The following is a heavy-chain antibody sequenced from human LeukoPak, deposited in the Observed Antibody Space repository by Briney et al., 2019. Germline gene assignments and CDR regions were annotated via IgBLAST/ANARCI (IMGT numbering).Heavy chain of an antibody. CDR2: IYSGGST. CDR3: ARDFGFWSENDAFDI. D-gene: IGHD3-3*01. CDR1: GFTVSSNY. J-gene: IGHJ3*02. V-gene: IGHV3-53*01. Sequence: GGSLRLSCAASGFTVSSNYTSWVRQAPGKGLEWVSVIYSGGSTYYADSVKGRFTISRDNSKNTLYLQMNSLRAEDTAVYYCARDFGFWSENDAFDIWGQGTMVTVSA.